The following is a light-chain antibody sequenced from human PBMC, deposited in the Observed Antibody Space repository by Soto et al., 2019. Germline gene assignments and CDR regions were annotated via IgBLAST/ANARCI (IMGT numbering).Light chain of an antibody. CDR2: DAT. CDR3: LQHNTNPLT. J-gene: IGKJ4*01. CDR1: QGIGTF. Sequence: DIEMTQSPYAMSASVGDSVALTGRASQGIGTFLAWFQQKPGKVPKRLIYDATSLQSGVPSRFSGSGSGTEFTLTISNLQPEDFATYYCLQHNTNPLTFGGGTKVDI. V-gene: IGKV1-17*03.